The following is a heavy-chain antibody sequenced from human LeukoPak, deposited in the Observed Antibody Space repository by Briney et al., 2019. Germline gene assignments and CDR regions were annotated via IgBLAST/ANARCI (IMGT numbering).Heavy chain of an antibody. D-gene: IGHD5-18*01. V-gene: IGHV3-30-3*01. CDR3: ARNKWIQLWHLDY. J-gene: IGHJ4*02. CDR1: GFTFSNYS. Sequence: GSLRLSCAGPGFTFSNYSIEWGRPAPGQGVGGGAVISYDGSNKYYADSVKGRFTISRDNSKNTLYLQMNSLRAEDTAVYYCARNKWIQLWHLDYWGQGTLVTVSS. CDR2: ISYDGSNK.